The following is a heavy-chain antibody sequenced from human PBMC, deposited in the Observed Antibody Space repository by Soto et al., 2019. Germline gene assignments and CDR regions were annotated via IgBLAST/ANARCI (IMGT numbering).Heavy chain of an antibody. Sequence: EVQLLESGGGLVQPGGSLRHSSAASGFTFSSYAMSWVRQAPGKGLEWVSAISGSGGSTYYADSVKGRFTISRDNSKNTLYLQMNSLRAEDTAVYYCANYWNGLEGRAFDIWGQGTMVTVSS. CDR2: ISGSGGST. J-gene: IGHJ3*02. CDR1: GFTFSSYA. V-gene: IGHV3-23*01. CDR3: ANYWNGLEGRAFDI. D-gene: IGHD1-1*01.